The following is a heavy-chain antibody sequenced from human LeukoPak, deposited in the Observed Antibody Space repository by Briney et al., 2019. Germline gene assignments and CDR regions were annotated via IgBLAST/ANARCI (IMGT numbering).Heavy chain of an antibody. V-gene: IGHV1-2*02. J-gene: IGHJ5*02. CDR2: INPNSGGT. Sequence: EASVKVSCKASGYTFTGYYMHWVRQAPGQGLEWMGWINPNSGGTNYAQKFQGRVTMTRDTSISTAYMELSRLRSDDTAVYYCARVIAVAGYRFDPWGQGTLVTVSS. CDR1: GYTFTGYY. CDR3: ARVIAVAGYRFDP. D-gene: IGHD6-19*01.